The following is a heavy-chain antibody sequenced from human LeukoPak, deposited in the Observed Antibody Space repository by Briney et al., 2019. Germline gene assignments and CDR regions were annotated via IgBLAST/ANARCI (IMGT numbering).Heavy chain of an antibody. CDR2: IIPILGIA. D-gene: IGHD4-17*01. J-gene: IGHJ4*02. V-gene: IGHV1-69*04. Sequence: GASVKVSCKASGGTFSSYAISWVRQAPGQGLEWMGRIIPILGIANYAQKFQGRVTITADKSTSTAYMELSSLRSEDTAVYYCASWASGGYGDSYFFDYWGQGTLVTVSS. CDR3: ASWASGGYGDSYFFDY. CDR1: GGTFSSYA.